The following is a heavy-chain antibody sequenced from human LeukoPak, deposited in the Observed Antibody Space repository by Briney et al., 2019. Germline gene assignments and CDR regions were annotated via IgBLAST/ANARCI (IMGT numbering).Heavy chain of an antibody. D-gene: IGHD3-9*01. CDR2: INHSGST. J-gene: IGHJ4*02. Sequence: SETLSLTCTVSGGSISSSSYYWGWIRQPPGKGLEWIGEINHSGSTNYNPSLKSRVTISVDTSKNQFSLKLSSVTAADTAVYYCARHGYFASYWGQGTLVTVSS. V-gene: IGHV4-39*01. CDR3: ARHGYFASY. CDR1: GGSISSSSYY.